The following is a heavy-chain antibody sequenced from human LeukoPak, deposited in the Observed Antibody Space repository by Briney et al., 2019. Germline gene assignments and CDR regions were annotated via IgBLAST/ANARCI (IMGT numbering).Heavy chain of an antibody. CDR1: GFIFSTFG. CDR2: ISASGGST. D-gene: IGHD1-7*01. J-gene: IGHJ5*02. V-gene: IGHV3-23*01. Sequence: GRSLRLSCVASGFIFSTFGMHWVRQAPGKGLEWVSGISASGGSTYYADSVKGRFTISRDNSKNTLFLQMNSLRAEDTAVYYCAKGTRWFDPWGQGTLVTVSS. CDR3: AKGTRWFDP.